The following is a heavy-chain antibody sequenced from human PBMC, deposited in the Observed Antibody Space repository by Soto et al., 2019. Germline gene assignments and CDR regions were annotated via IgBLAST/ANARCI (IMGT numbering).Heavy chain of an antibody. CDR1: GGTFSNYA. CDR2: IIPILDIA. CDR3: ARALDYYGSGTWDWFDP. Sequence: QVQLVQSGAEVKKPGSSVKVSCKASGGTFSNYAISWVRQAPGQGLEWMGRIIPILDIANFAQKFQGRVTITAEKSTGTAYMDLSSLRSEDTAVYYCARALDYYGSGTWDWFDPWGQGTLVTVSS. J-gene: IGHJ5*02. V-gene: IGHV1-69*04. D-gene: IGHD3-10*01.